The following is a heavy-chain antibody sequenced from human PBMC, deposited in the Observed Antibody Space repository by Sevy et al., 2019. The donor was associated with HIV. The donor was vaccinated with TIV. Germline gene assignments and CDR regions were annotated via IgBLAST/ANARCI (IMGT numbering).Heavy chain of an antibody. D-gene: IGHD6-19*01. CDR3: AREGGPSSAWFENWFGP. Sequence: SETLSLTCTVSGGSITSYSWSWIRQPAGKGLEWRGRIYSNGNSNYNPSLKSRVTMSVDTSKNQFSLKLTSVNAADTAVYFDAREGGPSSAWFENWFGPWGQGTLVTVSS. CDR1: GGSITSYS. CDR2: IYSNGNS. J-gene: IGHJ5*02. V-gene: IGHV4-4*07.